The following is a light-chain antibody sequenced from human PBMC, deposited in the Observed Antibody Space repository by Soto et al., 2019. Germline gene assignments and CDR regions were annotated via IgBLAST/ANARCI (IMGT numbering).Light chain of an antibody. CDR2: ENN. J-gene: IGLJ1*01. V-gene: IGLV1-40*01. Sequence: SVLTQPPSVSEAAGQRGTISCTGSSSNIGAGYEAHWYQQVPGTAPKLLIYENNNRPSGVPDRFSGSKSGTSASLSITGLQAEDEAEYHCQSYDRSLSGYVFGTGPKLTVL. CDR3: QSYDRSLSGYV. CDR1: SSNIGAGYE.